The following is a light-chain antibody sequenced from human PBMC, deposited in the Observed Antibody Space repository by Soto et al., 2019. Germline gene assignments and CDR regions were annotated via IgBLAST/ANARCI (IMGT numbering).Light chain of an antibody. Sequence: DIQMTQSPSSLSASVGDRVTIACQSSHDVSRNLNWLQQKPGEAPKLLIYDASNLERGIPSRFSGRRSGTDVTIIISSLQPEEVATYYCQQYSSMVSFGGGTAIEIK. J-gene: IGKJ4*01. CDR1: HDVSRN. CDR2: DAS. CDR3: QQYSSMVS. V-gene: IGKV1-33*01.